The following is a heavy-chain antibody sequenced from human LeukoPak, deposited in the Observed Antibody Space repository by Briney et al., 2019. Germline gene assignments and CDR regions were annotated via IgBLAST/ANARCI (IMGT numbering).Heavy chain of an antibody. CDR3: ARDTLTGYPMNLLDY. Sequence: ASVNVSCKASGYTFTSYYMHWVRQAPGQGLEWMGIINPSGGSTTYAQKFQGRVTMTRDTSTSTVYIELSSLRSEDTAVYYCARDTLTGYPMNLLDYWGQGTLVTVSS. D-gene: IGHD3-9*01. CDR2: INPSGGST. J-gene: IGHJ4*02. V-gene: IGHV1-46*01. CDR1: GYTFTSYY.